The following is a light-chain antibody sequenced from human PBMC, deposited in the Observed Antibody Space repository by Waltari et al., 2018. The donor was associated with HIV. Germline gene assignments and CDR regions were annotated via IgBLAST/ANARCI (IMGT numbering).Light chain of an antibody. CDR1: DSPFGLYHF. CDR3: ASFTGDNTVI. J-gene: IGLJ2*01. V-gene: IGLV2-14*03. CDR2: DVD. Sequence: AVTQPASVSGLPGQSTTISCTGDDSPFGLYHFVSWYQQHSGKPPRLILYDVDSRASGVSDRFSGSMSGNTASLTISGLRAEDEGHYYCASFTGDNTVIFGGGTEVTVL.